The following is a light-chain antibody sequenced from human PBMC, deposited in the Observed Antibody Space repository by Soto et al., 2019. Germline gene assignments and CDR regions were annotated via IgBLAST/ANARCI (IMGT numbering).Light chain of an antibody. Sequence: DIQLTQSPSFLSASVGDRVTITCRASQDITNSLAWYHQKPGKTPKFLISTASTLQSGVPSRFSSTGSGTEFTLPISGLQPEDFATDYCQQFNSYPITFGQGTRLEI. J-gene: IGKJ5*01. CDR2: TAS. CDR3: QQFNSYPIT. CDR1: QDITNS. V-gene: IGKV1-9*01.